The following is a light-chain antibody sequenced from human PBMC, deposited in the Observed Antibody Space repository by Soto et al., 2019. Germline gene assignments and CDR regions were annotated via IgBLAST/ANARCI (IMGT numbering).Light chain of an antibody. J-gene: IGKJ3*01. CDR1: QGISSY. CDR3: LLLNSYSPDT. Sequence: DIQLTQSPSFLSASVGDRVTITCRASQGISSYLAWYQQKPGKAPKLLIFAASTLQNGVPSRFSGSGSGTEFTLTISSLQPEDFATYSCLLLNSYSPDTFGPGTKVDIK. V-gene: IGKV1-9*01. CDR2: AAS.